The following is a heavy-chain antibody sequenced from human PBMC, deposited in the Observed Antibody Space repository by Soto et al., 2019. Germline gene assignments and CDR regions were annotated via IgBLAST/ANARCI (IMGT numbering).Heavy chain of an antibody. J-gene: IGHJ4*02. V-gene: IGHV1-69*12. CDR3: AINLLVAIEYYYDSSGYYYY. CDR2: IIPIFGTA. CDR1: GGTFSSYA. Sequence: QVQLVQSGAEVKKPGSSVKVSCKASGGTFSSYAISWVRQAPGQGLEWMGGIIPIFGTANYAQKFQGRVTITADESXXTXYXXLSSLRSEDTAVYYCAINLLVAIEYYYDSSGYYYYWGQGTLVTVSS. D-gene: IGHD3-22*01.